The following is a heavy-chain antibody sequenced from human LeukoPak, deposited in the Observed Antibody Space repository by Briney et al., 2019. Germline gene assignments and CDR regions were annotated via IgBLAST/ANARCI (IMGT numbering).Heavy chain of an antibody. D-gene: IGHD6-19*01. CDR3: ARDRGIAVAGPYPYYYGMDV. CDR2: IYYSGST. J-gene: IGHJ6*02. CDR1: GGSISSYY. V-gene: IGHV4-59*01. Sequence: PSETLSLICTVSGGSISSYYWSWIRQPPGKGLEWIGYIYYSGSTNYNPSLKSRVAISVDTSKNQFSLKLSSVTAADTAVYYCARDRGIAVAGPYPYYYGMDVWGQGTTVTVSS.